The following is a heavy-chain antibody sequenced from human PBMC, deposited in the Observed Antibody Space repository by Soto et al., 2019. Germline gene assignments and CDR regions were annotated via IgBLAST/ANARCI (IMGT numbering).Heavy chain of an antibody. D-gene: IGHD6-19*01. CDR3: AKAYYASGCPTCPTFDS. CDR2: VDYSGIT. J-gene: IGHJ4*02. V-gene: IGHV4-59*01. CDR1: GGALSSYY. Sequence: SETLSLTCTISGGALSSYYWSWIRQPPGEGLEWIGNVDYSGITFYKASLKSRVTISVDTSKKQFSLRLTSVTAADSAVYYCAKAYYASGCPTCPTFDSWGQGILVTV.